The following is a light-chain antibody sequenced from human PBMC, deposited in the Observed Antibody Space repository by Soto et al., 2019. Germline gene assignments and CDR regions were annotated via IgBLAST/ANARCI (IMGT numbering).Light chain of an antibody. V-gene: IGKV1-39*01. J-gene: IGKJ4*01. CDR2: SAS. CDR3: QESYDAPLT. CDR1: QNIGTF. Sequence: DIQLTQSPSSLSASVGDRVTITCRASQNIGTFLAWYQQRPGRVPHILIYSASTLQSGVPSRFSGSGSGTDFTLTINGLQPEEGAIYYCQESYDAPLTCGGGTKVEI.